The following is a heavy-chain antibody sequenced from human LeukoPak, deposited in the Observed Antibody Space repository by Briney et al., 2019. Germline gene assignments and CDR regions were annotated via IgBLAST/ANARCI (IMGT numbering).Heavy chain of an antibody. CDR2: IYHSGST. CDR3: ARAKYQPFNWFDP. J-gene: IGHJ5*02. D-gene: IGHD2-2*01. Sequence: SETLSLTCAVSGYPISNAYYWVWIRQPPGKGLEWIGSIYHSGSTYYNPSLKSRVTISVDTSKNQFSLKLSSVTAADTAVYYCARAKYQPFNWFDPWGQGTLVTVSS. V-gene: IGHV4-38-2*01. CDR1: GYPISNAYY.